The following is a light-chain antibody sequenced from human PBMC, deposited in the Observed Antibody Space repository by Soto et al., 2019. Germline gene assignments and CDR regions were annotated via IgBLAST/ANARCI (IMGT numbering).Light chain of an antibody. J-gene: IGLJ2*01. CDR3: SSYTSSITNI. V-gene: IGLV2-14*03. CDR1: SSDVGGYNY. Sequence: QSALTQPASVSGSPGQSITISCTGTSSDVGGYNYVSWYQQHPGKAPKLMIYDVSNRPSGVSNRFSGSKSGNTASLTISGLQAEDEADYYCSSYTSSITNIFGGGTKVTVL. CDR2: DVS.